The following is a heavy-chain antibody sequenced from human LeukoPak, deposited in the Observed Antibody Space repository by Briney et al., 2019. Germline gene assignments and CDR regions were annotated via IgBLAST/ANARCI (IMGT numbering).Heavy chain of an antibody. D-gene: IGHD6-6*01. V-gene: IGHV3-23*01. CDR1: GFTFSSYA. J-gene: IGHJ6*03. CDR3: AKNVKQLVLGYYYYYMDV. Sequence: GGSLRLSCAASGFTFSSYAMSWVRQAPGKGLEWVSAISGSGGSTYYADSVKGRFTISRDNSKNTLYMQMNSLRAEDTAVYYCAKNVKQLVLGYYYYYMDVWGKGTTVTVSS. CDR2: ISGSGGST.